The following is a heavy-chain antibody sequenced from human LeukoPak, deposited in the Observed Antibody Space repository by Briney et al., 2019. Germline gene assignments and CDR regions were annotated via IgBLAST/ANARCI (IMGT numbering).Heavy chain of an antibody. CDR1: GLAFNTYT. V-gene: IGHV3-30*04. D-gene: IGHD6-19*01. Sequence: SGGSLRLSCAASGLAFNTYTVHWVRQGPGKGLDWAAVISFDGSNKYYADSVKGRFTISRDNSRNTLYLQMNSLRAEDTAVYYCTNGWDVWGQGTLVTVSS. CDR3: TNGWDV. J-gene: IGHJ4*02. CDR2: ISFDGSNK.